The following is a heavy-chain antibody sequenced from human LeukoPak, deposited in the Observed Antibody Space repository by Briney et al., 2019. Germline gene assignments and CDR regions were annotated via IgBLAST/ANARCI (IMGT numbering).Heavy chain of an antibody. Sequence: SVKVSCKVSGGTFSNYAFSWVRQAPGQGLEWMGGIIPIFATTNFAQKFQGRVTITADESTSTVYMELSSLRSEDMAVYYCAREGAYIGGSYPFDYWGQGTLITVSS. CDR1: GGTFSNYA. J-gene: IGHJ4*02. D-gene: IGHD1-26*01. V-gene: IGHV1-69*13. CDR2: IIPIFATT. CDR3: AREGAYIGGSYPFDY.